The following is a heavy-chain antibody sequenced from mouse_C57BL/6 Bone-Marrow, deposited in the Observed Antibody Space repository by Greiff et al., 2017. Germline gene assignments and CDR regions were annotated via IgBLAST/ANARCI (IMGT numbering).Heavy chain of an antibody. Sequence: VQLQQSGAELVKPGASVKLSCTASGFNIKDYYMHWVKQRTEQGLEWIGRIDPEDGATKYAPKFQGKATRAADTSSNPAYLQLSSLKSEDTSVYYCVEWLLHRGGQGTSVTVSS. D-gene: IGHD2-3*01. CDR1: GFNIKDYY. V-gene: IGHV14-2*01. J-gene: IGHJ4*01. CDR3: VEWLLHR. CDR2: IDPEDGAT.